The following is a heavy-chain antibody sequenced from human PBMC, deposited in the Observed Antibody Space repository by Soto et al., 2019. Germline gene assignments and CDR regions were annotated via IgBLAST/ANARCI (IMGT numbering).Heavy chain of an antibody. J-gene: IGHJ4*02. CDR1: GGSISSYY. CDR3: ARDMSGYDYFSLDY. CDR2: IYYSGST. D-gene: IGHD5-12*01. V-gene: IGHV4-59*12. Sequence: SETLSLTCTVSGGSISSYYWSWIRQPPGKGLEWIGYIYYSGSTYYNPSLKSRVTISVDTSKNQFSLKLSSVTAADTAVYYCARDMSGYDYFSLDYWGQGTLVTVSS.